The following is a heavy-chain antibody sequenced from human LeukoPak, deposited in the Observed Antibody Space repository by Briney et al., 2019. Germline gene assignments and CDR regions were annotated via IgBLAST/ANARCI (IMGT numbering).Heavy chain of an antibody. CDR2: ISAYNGNT. CDR3: ARVASTSYYYDGSAAFDI. CDR1: GYTFTSYG. J-gene: IGHJ3*02. D-gene: IGHD3-22*01. V-gene: IGHV1-18*01. Sequence: ASVKVSCKASGYTFTSYGISWVRQAPGQGLEWMGWISAYNGNTNYAQKLQGRVTMTTDTSTSTAYMELRSLRSDDTAVYYCARVASTSYYYDGSAAFDIWGQGTMVTVSS.